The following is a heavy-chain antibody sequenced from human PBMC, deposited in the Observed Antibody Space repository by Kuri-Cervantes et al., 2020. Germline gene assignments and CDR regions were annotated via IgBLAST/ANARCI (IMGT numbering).Heavy chain of an antibody. J-gene: IGHJ6*02. V-gene: IGHV1-2*02. Sequence: GESLKISCAASGFTFSSYAMHWVRQAPGQGLEWMGWINPNSGGTNYAQKFQGRVTMTRDTSISTAYMELSRLRSDDTAVYYCASKTYSSSWWGTVDYYYGMDVWGQGTTVTVSS. CDR2: INPNSGGT. CDR3: ASKTYSSSWWGTVDYYYGMDV. CDR1: GFTFSSYA. D-gene: IGHD6-13*01.